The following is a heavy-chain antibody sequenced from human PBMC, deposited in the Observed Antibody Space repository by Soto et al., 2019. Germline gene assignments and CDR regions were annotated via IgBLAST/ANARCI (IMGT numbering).Heavy chain of an antibody. CDR2: ISWNSGSI. J-gene: IGHJ5*02. Sequence: EVQVVESGGGLVQPGRSLRLSCAASGFTFNDYAMHWVRQAPGKGLEWVSGISWNSGSIGYADSVKGRFTISRDNAKNSLYLQMNSLRPEDTALYYCAKDRFPDYGDHGWFDLLGQGTLVTVSS. V-gene: IGHV3-9*01. CDR1: GFTFNDYA. D-gene: IGHD4-17*01. CDR3: AKDRFPDYGDHGWFDL.